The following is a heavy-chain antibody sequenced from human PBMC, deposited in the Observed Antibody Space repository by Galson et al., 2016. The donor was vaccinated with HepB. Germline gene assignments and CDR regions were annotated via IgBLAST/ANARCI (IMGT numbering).Heavy chain of an antibody. Sequence: SLRLSCAASGFTFSDSYMSWIRQAPGKGLEWVSYISGSSPYTNYADSVKGRFTISRDNAKNSLYLQMNSLRAEDTAVYYCATGIPLADIKNSDYFDYWGQGTLVTVSS. CDR2: ISGSSPYT. CDR3: ATGIPLADIKNSDYFDY. V-gene: IGHV3-11*03. CDR1: GFTFSDSY. J-gene: IGHJ4*02. D-gene: IGHD6-19*01.